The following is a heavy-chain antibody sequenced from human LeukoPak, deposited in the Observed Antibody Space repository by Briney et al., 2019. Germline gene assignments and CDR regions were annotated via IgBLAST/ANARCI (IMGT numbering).Heavy chain of an antibody. D-gene: IGHD2-21*02. CDR3: ARGAANCGGDCFSTWYAFDI. CDR2: IYAVGTT. CDR1: GLSVSSNY. J-gene: IGHJ3*02. V-gene: IGHV3-66*01. Sequence: GGSLRLSCVGSGLSVSSNYMTWVRQAPGKGLEWVSLIYAVGTTYYADSAKDRFTISRDSSKNTLYLQMKTLRAEDTAVYHCARGAANCGGDCFSTWYAFDIWGPGTMVTVSS.